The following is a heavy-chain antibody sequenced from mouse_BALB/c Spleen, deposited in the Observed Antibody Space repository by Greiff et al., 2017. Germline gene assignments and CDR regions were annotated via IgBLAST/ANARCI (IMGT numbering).Heavy chain of an antibody. D-gene: IGHD2-3*01. V-gene: IGHV3-2*02. Sequence: EVKLVESGPGLVKPSQSLSLTCTVTGYSITSDYAWNWIRQFPGNKLEWMGYISYSGSTSYNPSLKSRISITRDTSKNQFFLQLNSVTTEDTATYYCARRSIYDGYYGAMDYWGQGTSVTVSS. J-gene: IGHJ4*01. CDR2: ISYSGST. CDR3: ARRSIYDGYYGAMDY. CDR1: GYSITSDYA.